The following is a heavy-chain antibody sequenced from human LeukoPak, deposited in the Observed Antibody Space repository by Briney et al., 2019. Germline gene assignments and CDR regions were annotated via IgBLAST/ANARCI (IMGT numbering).Heavy chain of an antibody. CDR2: ISYDGSNK. Sequence: PGGSLRLSCAASGFTFSSYAMHWVRQAPGKGLEWVAVISYDGSNKYYADSVKGRFTISRDNSKNTLYLQMNSLKTEDTAVYYCTTTYPFDYWGQGTLVTVSS. D-gene: IGHD1-14*01. CDR3: TTTYPFDY. J-gene: IGHJ4*02. CDR1: GFTFSSYA. V-gene: IGHV3-30*04.